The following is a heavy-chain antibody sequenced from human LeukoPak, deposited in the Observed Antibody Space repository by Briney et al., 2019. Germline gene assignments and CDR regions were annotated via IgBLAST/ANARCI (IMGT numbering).Heavy chain of an antibody. V-gene: IGHV4-59*01. CDR3: TRVHSSGSGLSSYFDY. CDR2: IYYTGST. CDR1: AGSNSSYY. Sequence: SETLSLTCTVSAGSNSSYYWIWTRQSPGKGLEGLGYIYYTGSTNYHPSLKSRVTISVDTYKNQFSLNLRTVPSADTAVYYCTRVHSSGSGLSSYFDYWGQGTLVTVSS. J-gene: IGHJ4*02. D-gene: IGHD3-10*01.